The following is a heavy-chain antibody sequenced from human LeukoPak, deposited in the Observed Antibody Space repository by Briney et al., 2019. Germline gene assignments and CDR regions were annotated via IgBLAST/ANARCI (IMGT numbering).Heavy chain of an antibody. D-gene: IGHD7-27*01. J-gene: IGHJ4*02. Sequence: GSSVKVSCKASGGTFSSYAISWVRQAPGRGLEWMGGIIPIFGTANYAQKFQGRVTITADESTSTAYMELSSLRSDDTAVYYCARDPGGNWGFDHWGQGALVTVSS. CDR3: ARDPGGNWGFDH. CDR1: GGTFSSYA. V-gene: IGHV1-69*01. CDR2: IIPIFGTA.